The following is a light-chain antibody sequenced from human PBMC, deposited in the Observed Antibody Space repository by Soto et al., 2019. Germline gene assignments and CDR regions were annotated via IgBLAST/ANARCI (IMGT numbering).Light chain of an antibody. CDR3: QQYGSSPRFT. CDR1: QSVRSSH. J-gene: IGKJ3*01. V-gene: IGKV3-20*01. Sequence: EIVLTQSPGTLSLSPGERATLACRASQSVRSSHLAWYQQKPGQAPRLLIYGASTRATGIPDRFGGSGSGTDFTLTISRLEPEDFAVYYCQQYGSSPRFTFGPGTKVDIK. CDR2: GAS.